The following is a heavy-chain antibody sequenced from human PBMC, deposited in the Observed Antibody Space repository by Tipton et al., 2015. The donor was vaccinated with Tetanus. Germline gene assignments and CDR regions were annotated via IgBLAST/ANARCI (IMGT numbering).Heavy chain of an antibody. J-gene: IGHJ6*02. Sequence: SLRLSCAASGFTFSSYWMSWVRQAPGKGLEWVANIKQDGSEKYYVDSVKGRFTISRDNAKNSLYLQMNSLRAEDTAVYYCARDVGYPFWGSSWYLPYYYGMDVWGQGTTVTVSS. V-gene: IGHV3-7*01. CDR1: GFTFSSYW. CDR3: ARDVGYPFWGSSWYLPYYYGMDV. D-gene: IGHD6-13*01. CDR2: IKQDGSEK.